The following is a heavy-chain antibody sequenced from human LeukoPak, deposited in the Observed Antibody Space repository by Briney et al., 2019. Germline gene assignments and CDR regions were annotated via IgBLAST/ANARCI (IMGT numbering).Heavy chain of an antibody. CDR2: ISYDGNNK. Sequence: GRSLRLSCAASGFTFSSYAMHWVRQAPGKGLEWVAVISYDGNNKYCADSVKGRFTISRDNSKNTLYLQMNSLRAEDTAVYYCARGPLGGSGGTCYVNYWGQGTLVTVSS. D-gene: IGHD2-15*01. CDR3: ARGPLGGSGGTCYVNY. V-gene: IGHV3-30-3*01. CDR1: GFTFSSYA. J-gene: IGHJ4*02.